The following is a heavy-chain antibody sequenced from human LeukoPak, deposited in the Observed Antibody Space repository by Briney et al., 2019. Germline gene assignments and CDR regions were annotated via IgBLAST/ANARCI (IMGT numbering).Heavy chain of an antibody. CDR3: ARSSYYYDSSGPFDY. V-gene: IGHV3-30-3*01. J-gene: IGHJ4*02. Sequence: GRSLRLSCAASGFTFSSYAMHWVRQAPGKGLECVAVISYDGSNKYYADSVKGRFTISRDNSKNTLYLQMNSLRAEDTAVYYCARSSYYYDSSGPFDYWGQGTLVTVSS. CDR2: ISYDGSNK. D-gene: IGHD3-22*01. CDR1: GFTFSSYA.